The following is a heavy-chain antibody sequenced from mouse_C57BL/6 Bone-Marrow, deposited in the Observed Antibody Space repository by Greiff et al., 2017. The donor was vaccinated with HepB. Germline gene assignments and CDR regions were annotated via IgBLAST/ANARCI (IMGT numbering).Heavy chain of an antibody. D-gene: IGHD3-3*01. Sequence: VQLQQPGAELVKPGASVKVSCKASGYTFTSYWMHWVKQRPGQGLEWIGRIHPSDSDTNYNQKFKGKATLTVDKSSSTAYMQLSSLTSEDSAVYYCAMGDWLWYFDVWGTGTTVTVSS. CDR2: IHPSDSDT. V-gene: IGHV1-74*01. CDR1: GYTFTSYW. J-gene: IGHJ1*03. CDR3: AMGDWLWYFDV.